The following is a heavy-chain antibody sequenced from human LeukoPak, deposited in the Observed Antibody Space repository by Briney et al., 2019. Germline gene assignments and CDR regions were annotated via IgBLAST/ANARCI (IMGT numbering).Heavy chain of an antibody. V-gene: IGHV1-69*05. J-gene: IGHJ4*02. CDR3: ARGGGCSSTSCYP. Sequence: SVKVSCKASGGAFSSYAISWVRQAPGQGLEWMGGIIPIFGTANYAQKFQGRVTITTDESTSTAYMELSSLRSEDTAVYYCARGGGCSSTSCYPWGQGTLVTVSS. D-gene: IGHD2-2*01. CDR1: GGAFSSYA. CDR2: IIPIFGTA.